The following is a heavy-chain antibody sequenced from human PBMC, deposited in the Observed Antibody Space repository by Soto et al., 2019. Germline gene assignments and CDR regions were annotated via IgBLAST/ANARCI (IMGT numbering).Heavy chain of an antibody. J-gene: IGHJ6*02. CDR2: IYYSGST. Sequence: SETLSLTCTVSGGSISSYYWNWIRQPPGKGLEWIGYIYYSGSTKYNPSLKSRVTISVDTSKNHFSLKLRSVTAADTAVYYCARDLGLREALYYGMDVWGQGTTVTVYS. D-gene: IGHD3-16*01. CDR3: ARDLGLREALYYGMDV. CDR1: GGSISSYY. V-gene: IGHV4-59*01.